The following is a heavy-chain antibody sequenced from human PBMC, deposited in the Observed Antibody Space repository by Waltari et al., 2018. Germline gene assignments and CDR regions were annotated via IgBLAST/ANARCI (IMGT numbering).Heavy chain of an antibody. Sequence: EVQLVQSGAEVKKPGATVKISCKVSGYTFTDYYMHWVQQAPGKGLEWMGLVDPEDGETIYAQKFQGRVTITADESTSTAYMELSSLRSEDTAVYYCARGLVAARPGFDYWGQGTLVTVSS. CDR1: GYTFTDYY. J-gene: IGHJ4*02. CDR2: VDPEDGET. V-gene: IGHV1-69-2*01. D-gene: IGHD6-6*01. CDR3: ARGLVAARPGFDY.